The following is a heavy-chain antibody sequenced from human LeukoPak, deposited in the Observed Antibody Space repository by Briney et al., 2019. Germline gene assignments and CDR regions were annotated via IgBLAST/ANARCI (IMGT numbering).Heavy chain of an antibody. CDR2: IYTSGGT. CDR1: GGSFSGYY. Sequence: SETPSLTCAVYGGSFSGYYWSWIRQPAGKGLEWIGRIYTSGGTNYNPSLKSRVTMSVDTSKNQFSLKLSSVTAADTAVYYCARAGVGAGDAFDIWGQGTMVTVSS. J-gene: IGHJ3*02. V-gene: IGHV4-59*10. CDR3: ARAGVGAGDAFDI. D-gene: IGHD1-26*01.